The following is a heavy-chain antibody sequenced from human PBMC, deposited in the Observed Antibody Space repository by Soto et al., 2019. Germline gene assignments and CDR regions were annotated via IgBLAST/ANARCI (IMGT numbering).Heavy chain of an antibody. CDR3: ATDGGRHSGGIDY. J-gene: IGHJ4*02. D-gene: IGHD1-26*01. V-gene: IGHV1-69*01. Sequence: QVQLVQSGAEVKKPGSSVKVSCKASGGTFSSYSINWVRQAPGQGLEWKGEIIPIFGTANYEQKFQGRVTITADESTSTAYMELSSLRSEVTAVYYCATDGGRHSGGIDYWGQGTVVTVSS. CDR1: GGTFSSYS. CDR2: IIPIFGTA.